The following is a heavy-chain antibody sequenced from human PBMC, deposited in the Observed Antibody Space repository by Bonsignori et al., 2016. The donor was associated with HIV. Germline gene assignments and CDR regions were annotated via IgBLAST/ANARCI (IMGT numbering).Heavy chain of an antibody. J-gene: IGHJ4*02. Sequence: WVRQAPGQGLEWMGGIIPIFGTANYAQKFQGRVTITADESTSTAYMELSSLRSEDTAVYYCARTGPAPYYYDSSGFDYWGQGTLVTVSS. CDR2: IIPIFGTA. D-gene: IGHD3-22*01. V-gene: IGHV1-69*01. CDR3: ARTGPAPYYYDSSGFDY.